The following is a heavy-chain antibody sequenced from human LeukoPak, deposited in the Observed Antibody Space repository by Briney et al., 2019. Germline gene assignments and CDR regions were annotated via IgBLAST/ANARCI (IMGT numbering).Heavy chain of an antibody. D-gene: IGHD2-8*01. CDR2: IRYDGSNK. CDR3: AKVGPYCTNGVCFFDY. J-gene: IGHJ4*02. Sequence: GGSLRLSCAASGFTFSSYGMHWVRQAPGKGLEWVAFIRYDGSNKYYADSVKGRFTISRDNSKNTLYLQMNSLRAEDTAVYYCAKVGPYCTNGVCFFDYWGQGTLVTVSS. V-gene: IGHV3-30*02. CDR1: GFTFSSYG.